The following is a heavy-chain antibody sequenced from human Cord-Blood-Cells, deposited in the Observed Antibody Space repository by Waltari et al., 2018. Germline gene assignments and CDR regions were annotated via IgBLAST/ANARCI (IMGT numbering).Heavy chain of an antibody. CDR3: AREVVVPAAVDY. D-gene: IGHD2-2*01. V-gene: IGHV1-69*09. CDR2: IIPILVIA. CDR1: GGTFSSYA. J-gene: IGHJ4*02. Sequence: QVQLVQSGAEVKKPGSSVKVSCKASGGTFSSYAISWVRQAPGQGLEWMGRIIPILVIANYAQKCQGRVTMTADKSTSTAYMELSSLRSEDTAVYYCAREVVVPAAVDYWGQGTLVTVSS.